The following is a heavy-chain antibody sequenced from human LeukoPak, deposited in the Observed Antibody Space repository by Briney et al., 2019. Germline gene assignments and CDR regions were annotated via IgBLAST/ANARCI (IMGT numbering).Heavy chain of an antibody. CDR1: GGSSSGYY. J-gene: IGHJ6*03. D-gene: IGHD4-17*01. CDR2: INHSGST. CDR3: ARAAYGDYRYYYFYLDV. Sequence: PSETLSLTCAVYGGSSSGYYWSWIRQPPGKGLEWIGEINHSGSTNYNPSLKSRVTMSVDTSKNQFSLRLTSVTAADTAVYYCARAAYGDYRYYYFYLDVWGKGTTVTVSS. V-gene: IGHV4-34*01.